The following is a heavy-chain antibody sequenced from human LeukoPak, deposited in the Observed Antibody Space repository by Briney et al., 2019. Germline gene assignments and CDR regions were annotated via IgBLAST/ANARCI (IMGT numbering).Heavy chain of an antibody. D-gene: IGHD6-13*01. V-gene: IGHV4-38-2*01. J-gene: IGHJ6*03. CDR2: IYHSGNT. CDR3: ARQGGSSSLYHYYYMDV. CDR1: GYSISSGYY. Sequence: SETLSLTCAVSGYSISSGYYRGWFRQPPGKGLERIGCIYHSGNTYYNPSLKSRVSISVHTSKNHFSLMLSSVTAADTAVYYCARQGGSSSLYHYYYMDVWGKGTTVTVSS.